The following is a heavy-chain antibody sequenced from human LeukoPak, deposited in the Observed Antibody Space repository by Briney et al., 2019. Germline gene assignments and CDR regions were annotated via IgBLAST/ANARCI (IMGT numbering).Heavy chain of an antibody. J-gene: IGHJ4*02. CDR1: GASYNAYY. D-gene: IGHD3-3*01. CDR2: IDHRGTA. V-gene: IGHV4-34*01. Sequence: NPSETLSLTCAVYGASYNAYYWSWIRQPPGKGLEWIGDIDHRGTATYNPSLKSRLTISADASKNQFSLKLNSATDADTAVYYCAVGITILGVAASFDSWGQGNLVIVSS. CDR3: AVGITILGVAASFDS.